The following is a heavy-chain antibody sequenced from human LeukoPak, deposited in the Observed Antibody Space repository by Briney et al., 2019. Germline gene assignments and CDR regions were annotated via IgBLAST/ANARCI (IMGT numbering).Heavy chain of an antibody. Sequence: ASVRVSCKASGYTFTSYYMHWVRQAPGQGLEWMGWINPNSGGTNYAQKFQGRVTMTRDTSISTAYMELSRLRSDDTAVYYCARGGYYGSGNDFRFDPWGQGTLVTVSS. D-gene: IGHD3-10*01. CDR3: ARGGYYGSGNDFRFDP. J-gene: IGHJ5*02. V-gene: IGHV1-2*02. CDR2: INPNSGGT. CDR1: GYTFTSYY.